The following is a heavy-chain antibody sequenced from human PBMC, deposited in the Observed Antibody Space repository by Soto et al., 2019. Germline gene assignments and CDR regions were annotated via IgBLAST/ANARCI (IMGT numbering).Heavy chain of an antibody. Sequence: EVQLVESGGGLVQPGGSLRLSCVVSGFTFSPYDMNWVRRPPGKGLEWISYISSSATTMYYADSVKGRFTISRDNAHNSLYLQMNSLGAEDTAVYYCARAVFRMGGGFDYWGQGALVTVSS. CDR2: ISSSATTM. CDR3: ARAVFRMGGGFDY. J-gene: IGHJ4*02. CDR1: GFTFSPYD. D-gene: IGHD3-16*01. V-gene: IGHV3-48*03.